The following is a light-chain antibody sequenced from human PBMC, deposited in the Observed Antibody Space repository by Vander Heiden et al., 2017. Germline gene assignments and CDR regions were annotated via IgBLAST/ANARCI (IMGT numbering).Light chain of an antibody. V-gene: IGLV3-21*03. CDR3: QVWDSSGDHQV. CDR1: NIGSDS. CDR2: DDS. J-gene: IGLJ3*02. Sequence: SYVLTQPPPVSVAPGKTARITCGGNNIGSDSVHWYQQKPGQAPVLVVYDDSDRPSGIPDRFSGSNSGNTATLTISWVEAGDEADYYCQVWDSSGDHQVFGGGTKLTVL.